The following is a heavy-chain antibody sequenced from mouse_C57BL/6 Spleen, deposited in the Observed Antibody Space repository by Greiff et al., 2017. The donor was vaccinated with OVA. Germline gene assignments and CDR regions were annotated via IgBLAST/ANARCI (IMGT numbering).Heavy chain of an antibody. V-gene: IGHV5-4*01. CDR2: ISDGGSYT. CDR1: GFTFSSYA. J-gene: IGHJ2*01. CDR3: AREEDYYFDY. Sequence: EVKLMESGGGLVKPGGSLKLSFAASGFTFSSYAMSWVRQTPEKRLEWVATISDGGSYTYYPDNVKGRFTISRDNAKNHLYLQMSHLKSEDTAMYYCAREEDYYFDYWGQGTTRTVSS.